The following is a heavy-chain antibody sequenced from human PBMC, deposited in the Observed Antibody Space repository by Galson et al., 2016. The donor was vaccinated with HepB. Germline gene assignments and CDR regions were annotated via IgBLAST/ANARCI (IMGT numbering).Heavy chain of an antibody. CDR3: TTWLSHHFDY. CDR1: GFTFRNYA. CDR2: IDGPTPNT. Sequence: SLRLSCAASGFTFRNYALSWVRRAPGKGLEWVSHIDGPTPNTHYADSVRGRFSIYQNNSRDTLYLQMDDLTAEDSAIYYCTTWLSHHFDYWGQGTRVTVSS. D-gene: IGHD6-19*01. V-gene: IGHV3-23*01. J-gene: IGHJ4*02.